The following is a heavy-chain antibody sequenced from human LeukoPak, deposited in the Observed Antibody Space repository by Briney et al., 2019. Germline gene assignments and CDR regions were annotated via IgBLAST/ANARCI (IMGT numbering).Heavy chain of an antibody. D-gene: IGHD2-15*01. CDR1: GYSFSSYW. V-gene: IGHV5-51*01. CDR2: IHPGNSET. Sequence: GESLKISCKGSGYSFSSYWIAWVRQMPGKGLEWMGSIHPGNSETTYNPSFRGHVTMSADKSVTTAYLQWSSLEASDTAMYYCARRLSSIATSAANDYWGQGTLVTVST. J-gene: IGHJ4*02. CDR3: ARRLSSIATSAANDY.